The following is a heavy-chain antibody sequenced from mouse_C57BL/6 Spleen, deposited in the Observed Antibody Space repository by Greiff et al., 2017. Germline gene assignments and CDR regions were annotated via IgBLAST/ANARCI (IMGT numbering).Heavy chain of an antibody. Sequence: QVQLQQPGAELVKPGASVKLSCKASGYTFTSYWMQWVKQRPGQGLEWIGEIDPSDSYTNYNQKFKGKATLTVDTSSSTAYMQLSSLTSEDSAVYYCAREEDYDYDWNYFDYWGQGTTLTVSS. CDR3: AREEDYDYDWNYFDY. V-gene: IGHV1-50*01. CDR1: GYTFTSYW. CDR2: IDPSDSYT. J-gene: IGHJ2*01. D-gene: IGHD2-4*01.